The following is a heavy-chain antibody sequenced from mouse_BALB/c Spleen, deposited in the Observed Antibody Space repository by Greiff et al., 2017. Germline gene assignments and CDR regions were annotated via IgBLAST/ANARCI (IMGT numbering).Heavy chain of an antibody. CDR3: ARGDGPYWYFDV. CDR2: IYPGDGDT. D-gene: IGHD2-3*01. Sequence: QVHVKQSGPELVKPGASVKISCKASGYAFSSSWMNWVKQRPGQGLEWIGRIYPGDGDTNYNGKFKGKATLTADKSSSTAYMQLSSLTSVDSAVYFCARGDGPYWYFDVWGAGTTVTVSS. CDR1: GYAFSSSW. J-gene: IGHJ1*01. V-gene: IGHV1-82*01.